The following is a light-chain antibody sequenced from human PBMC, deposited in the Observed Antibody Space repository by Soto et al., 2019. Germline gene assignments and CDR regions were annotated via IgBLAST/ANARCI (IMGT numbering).Light chain of an antibody. CDR3: QQSYTYPVT. CDR1: QDISDD. V-gene: IGKV1-6*01. CDR2: AAS. Sequence: AIQMTQCPSSLSASVLDRVTITCRASQDISDDVGWYQQKTGKAPKIXIYAASSLQSGVPSRFSGSGYGTDFNLTISCLQSEDFATYYCQQSYTYPVTFGGGTKVDIK. J-gene: IGKJ4*01.